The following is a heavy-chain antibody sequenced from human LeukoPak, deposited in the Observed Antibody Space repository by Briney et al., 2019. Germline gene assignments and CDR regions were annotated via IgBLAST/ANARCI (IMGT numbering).Heavy chain of an antibody. CDR3: ARVRSTTWYGSYFDY. CDR2: TRNKANSYTT. D-gene: IGHD2-2*01. J-gene: IGHJ4*02. Sequence: GGSLRLSCAASGFTFSSYSMNWVRQAPGKGLEWVGRTRNKANSYTTEYAASVKGRFTISRDDSKNSLYLQMNSLKTEDTAVYYCARVRSTTWYGSYFDYWGQGTLVTVSS. CDR1: GFTFSSYS. V-gene: IGHV3-72*01.